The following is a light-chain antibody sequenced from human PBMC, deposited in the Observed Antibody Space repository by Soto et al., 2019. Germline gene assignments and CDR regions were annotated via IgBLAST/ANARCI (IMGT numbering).Light chain of an antibody. CDR3: QQTYTTPWT. CDR1: QSISSD. CDR2: DAS. J-gene: IGKJ1*01. V-gene: IGKV1-39*01. Sequence: DIQMTQSPSSLSASVRDRVTITCRASQSISSDLNWYQQKPGKAPNLLIYDASSVQRGVPSRFSGSGSGTDFTLTISSLQPEDFATYFCQQTYTTPWTFGQGTKVDIK.